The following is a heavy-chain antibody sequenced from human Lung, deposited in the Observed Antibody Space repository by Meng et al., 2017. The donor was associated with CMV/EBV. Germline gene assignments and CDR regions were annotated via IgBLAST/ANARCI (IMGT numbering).Heavy chain of an antibody. CDR2: INPTDGST. J-gene: IGHJ4*02. Sequence: VYCQASGYSLTSYYMHWVRQAPGRGLQWMALINPTDGSTTYAQAFQGRVTVTRDLSTSTVYMEVNTLRSEDTAVYYCATLSGTMADYWGQGTLVTVSS. CDR3: ATLSGTMADY. D-gene: IGHD1-7*01. CDR1: GYSLTSYY. V-gene: IGHV1-46*01.